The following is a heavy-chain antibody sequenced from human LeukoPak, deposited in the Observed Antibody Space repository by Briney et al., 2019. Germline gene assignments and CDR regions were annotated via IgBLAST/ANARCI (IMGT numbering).Heavy chain of an antibody. CDR2: INSDGSST. CDR1: GFTFSSYW. D-gene: IGHD6-13*01. V-gene: IGHV3-74*01. CDR3: AKDLIAAAGTKHLDY. J-gene: IGHJ4*02. Sequence: GSLRLSCAASGFTFSSYWMHWVRQAPGKGLVWVSRINSDGSSTSYADSVKGRFTISRDNSKNTLYLQMNSLRAEDTAVYYCAKDLIAAAGTKHLDYWGQGTLVTVSS.